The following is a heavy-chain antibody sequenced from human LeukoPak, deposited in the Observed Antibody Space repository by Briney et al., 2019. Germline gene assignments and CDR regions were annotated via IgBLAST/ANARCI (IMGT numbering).Heavy chain of an antibody. Sequence: PGGSLRLSCAASGLTFSSYAMTWVRQAPGKGLEWVSGISGNGGTTYYADSVKGRFTISRDNSKNTLYLQMDSLGIEDTAVYYCAKGGRWDYYDSSHWGQGTMVTVSS. J-gene: IGHJ3*01. D-gene: IGHD3-22*01. CDR3: AKGGRWDYYDSSH. V-gene: IGHV3-23*01. CDR1: GLTFSSYA. CDR2: ISGNGGTT.